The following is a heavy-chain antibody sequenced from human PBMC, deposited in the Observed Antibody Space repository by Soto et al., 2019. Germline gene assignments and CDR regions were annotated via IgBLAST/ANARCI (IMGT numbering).Heavy chain of an antibody. CDR2: INHSGST. D-gene: IGHD2-15*01. CDR3: ARGGYCSGGSCYSDKNWFDP. J-gene: IGHJ5*02. CDR1: GGSFSGYY. V-gene: IGHV4-34*01. Sequence: PSETLSLTCAVYGGSFSGYYWSWIRQPPGKGLEWNGEINHSGSTNYNPSLKSRVTISVDTSKSQFSLKLSSVTAADTAVYYCARGGYCSGGSCYSDKNWFDPWGQGTLVTVSS.